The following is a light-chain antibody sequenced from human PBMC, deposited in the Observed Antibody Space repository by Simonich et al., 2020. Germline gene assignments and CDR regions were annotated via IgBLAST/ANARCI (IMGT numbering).Light chain of an antibody. V-gene: IGLV1-44*01. CDR2: RNN. Sequence: QSVLTQPPSASGTPGQRVTISCSGSSSNIGSNTVNWYQQLPGTAPKLLIYRNNQRPSGVPDRFSGSKSGTSASLAISGLQSEDVADYYCAAWDDSLNGWVFGGGTKLTVL. CDR3: AAWDDSLNGWV. CDR1: SSNIGSNT. J-gene: IGLJ3*02.